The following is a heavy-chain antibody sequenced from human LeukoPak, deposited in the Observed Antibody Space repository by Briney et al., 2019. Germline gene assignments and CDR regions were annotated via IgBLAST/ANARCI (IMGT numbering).Heavy chain of an antibody. CDR2: IYPGDSDT. J-gene: IGHJ4*02. CDR1: GYSFTTYW. CDR3: ARQFRDSSGYYSYYFDY. V-gene: IGHV5-51*01. D-gene: IGHD3-22*01. Sequence: GESLKISCKGSGYSFTTYWIGSVRQMPGRGLEWMGIIYPGDSDTRYSSSFQGQVTISADKSISTAYLQWSSLKASDTAMYYCARQFRDSSGYYSYYFDYWGQGTLVTVSS.